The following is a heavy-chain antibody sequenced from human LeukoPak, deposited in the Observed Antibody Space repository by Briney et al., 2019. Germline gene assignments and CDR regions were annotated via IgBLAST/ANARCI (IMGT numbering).Heavy chain of an antibody. J-gene: IGHJ4*02. CDR3: AKEGATPGPDFDY. CDR2: IIPSGST. D-gene: IGHD1-26*01. Sequence: PSETLSLTCTVSGGSISSSSYYWSWIRQPAGKGLEWIGRIIPSGSTNFNPSLKSRVTMSVDTSKNQFSLKLNSVTAADTAVYYCAKEGATPGPDFDYWGQGTLVIVSS. V-gene: IGHV4-61*02. CDR1: GGSISSSSYY.